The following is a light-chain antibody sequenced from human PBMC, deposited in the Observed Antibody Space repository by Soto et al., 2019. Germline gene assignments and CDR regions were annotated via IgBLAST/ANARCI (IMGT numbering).Light chain of an antibody. J-gene: IGLJ2*01. CDR2: DNN. CDR3: QSYDGSLKL. CDR1: GSNIGAGSD. V-gene: IGLV1-40*01. Sequence: SVLTQPPSVSGAPGQRVTISCTGSGSNIGAGSDVHWYQQFPGTAPKLLIYDNNNRPSGVPDRFSGSKSGTSASLAITGLQAEDEADYYCQSYDGSLKLFGGGTKLTVL.